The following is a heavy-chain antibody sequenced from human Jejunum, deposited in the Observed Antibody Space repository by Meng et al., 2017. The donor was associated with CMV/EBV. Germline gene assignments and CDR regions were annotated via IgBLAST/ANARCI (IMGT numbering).Heavy chain of an antibody. CDR3: AKDLRRHMIEYHFDH. D-gene: IGHD3-22*01. CDR2: MWYDGSTK. Sequence: SGFTFRDFGMPWVRQAPGKGLEWVAVMWYDGSTKYYADSVKGRFTVSRDTSKNTVYLQMNSLRAEDTAVYYCAKDLRRHMIEYHFDHWGRGSLVTVSS. CDR1: GFTFRDFG. V-gene: IGHV3-33*03. J-gene: IGHJ4*02.